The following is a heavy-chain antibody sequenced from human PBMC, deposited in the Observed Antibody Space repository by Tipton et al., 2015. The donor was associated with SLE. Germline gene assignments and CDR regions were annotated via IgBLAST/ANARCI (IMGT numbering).Heavy chain of an antibody. V-gene: IGHV4-39*07. Sequence: TLSLTCTVSGGSISSSSYYWGWIRQPPGKGLEWIGSIYYSGSTYYNPSLKSRVTISVDTSKNQFSLKVSSVTAADTAVYYCARGSSYYVYWGQGTLVTVSS. CDR3: ARGSSYYVY. CDR2: IYYSGST. J-gene: IGHJ4*02. D-gene: IGHD1-26*01. CDR1: GGSISSSSYY.